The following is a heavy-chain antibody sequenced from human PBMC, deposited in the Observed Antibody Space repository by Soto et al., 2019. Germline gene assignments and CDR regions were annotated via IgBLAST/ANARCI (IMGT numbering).Heavy chain of an antibody. CDR2: IFPDDSDT. CDR1: GYSFTNYW. V-gene: IGHV5-51*01. Sequence: GESLKISCKVSGYSFTNYWIGWVRQMPGQGLEWMGIIFPDDSDTRYSPSFQGHVTISVDKSISTAYVQWSSLKASDSAIYYCFRGGVTSRTFDYWGQGTLVTVSS. D-gene: IGHD3-16*01. CDR3: FRGGVTSRTFDY. J-gene: IGHJ4*02.